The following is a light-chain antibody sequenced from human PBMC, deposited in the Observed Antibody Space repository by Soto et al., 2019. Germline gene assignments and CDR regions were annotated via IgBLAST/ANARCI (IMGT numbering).Light chain of an antibody. CDR1: QSISSW. J-gene: IGKJ1*01. CDR2: QAS. CDR3: QQYNSYWT. V-gene: IGKV1-5*03. Sequence: DIQMTQSPSTLSASVGDRVTITCRASQSISSWLAWYQQKPGKAPKVLIYQASSLESGVPSRFSGCGSGTEFTLTISSLQPDDFATYYCQQYNSYWTFGQGTKVEIK.